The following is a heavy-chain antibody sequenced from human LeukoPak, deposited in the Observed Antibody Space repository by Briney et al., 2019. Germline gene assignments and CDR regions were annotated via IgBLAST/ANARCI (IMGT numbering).Heavy chain of an antibody. Sequence: SETLSLTCTVSGYSISTDYYWSWIRQPAGKGLEWIGRIYTSGSTNYNPSLKSRVTMSVDTSKNQFSLKLSSVTAADTAVYYCARAGGGWFDPWGQGTLVTVSS. D-gene: IGHD1-14*01. CDR2: IYTSGST. J-gene: IGHJ5*02. V-gene: IGHV4-4*07. CDR3: ARAGGGWFDP. CDR1: GYSISTDYY.